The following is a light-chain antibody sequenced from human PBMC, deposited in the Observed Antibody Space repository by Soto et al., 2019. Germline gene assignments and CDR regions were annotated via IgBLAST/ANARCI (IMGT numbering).Light chain of an antibody. Sequence: EIVLTQSPASLSLSPGERATLSCTASQSVDSYLVWYQQKPGQAPRLLIFGASNRATGIPARFSGSGSGTDFTLTISSLEPEDFAVYYCQQRSNWPRLTFGGGTKVDIK. CDR3: QQRSNWPRLT. V-gene: IGKV3-11*01. CDR2: GAS. CDR1: QSVDSY. J-gene: IGKJ4*01.